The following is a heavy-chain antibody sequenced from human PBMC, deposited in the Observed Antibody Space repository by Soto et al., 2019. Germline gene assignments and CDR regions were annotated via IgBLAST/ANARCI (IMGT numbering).Heavy chain of an antibody. Sequence: PSETLSLTCVFSGASLSDYFWSWIRQPPGMALEWIGEINHLGSINYNPSLKSRVTMSVDTSKNQFSLTLNSVTAADTATYYCARGGISHWAYFYYMDVWDRGTTVTVSS. CDR1: GASLSDYF. D-gene: IGHD2-21*01. V-gene: IGHV4-34*01. J-gene: IGHJ6*03. CDR2: INHLGSI. CDR3: ARGGISHWAYFYYMDV.